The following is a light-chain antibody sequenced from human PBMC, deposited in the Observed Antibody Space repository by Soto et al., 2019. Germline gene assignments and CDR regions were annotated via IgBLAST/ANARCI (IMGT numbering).Light chain of an antibody. J-gene: IGLJ2*01. Sequence: QSALTQPASVSGSPGQSITISCTGSSSDVGGYNYVSWYQQHPGKAPKLMIYEVSNRPSGISNRFSGSKSGNTASLTLSGLQAEDEADYYCSSYTSSSKLVFGGGTKLTVL. V-gene: IGLV2-14*01. CDR2: EVS. CDR1: SSDVGGYNY. CDR3: SSYTSSSKLV.